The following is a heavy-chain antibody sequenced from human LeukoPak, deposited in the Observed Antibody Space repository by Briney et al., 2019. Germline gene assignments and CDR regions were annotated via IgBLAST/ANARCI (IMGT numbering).Heavy chain of an antibody. CDR2: ISYDGSNK. Sequence: GGSLRLSCAASGFTFSSYGMHWVRQAPGKGLEWVAVISYDGSNKYYADSVKGRFTISRDNSKNTLYLQMNSLRAEDTAVYYCARLGSGYYVDYYYYMDVWGKGTTVTVSS. CDR3: ARLGSGYYVDYYYYMDV. D-gene: IGHD3-22*01. J-gene: IGHJ6*03. V-gene: IGHV3-30*03. CDR1: GFTFSSYG.